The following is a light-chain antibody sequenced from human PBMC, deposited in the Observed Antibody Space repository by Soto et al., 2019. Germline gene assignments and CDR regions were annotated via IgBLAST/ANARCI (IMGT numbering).Light chain of an antibody. CDR1: SSDVGGYNY. CDR3: SSYTTSREV. CDR2: DVS. V-gene: IGLV2-14*01. Sequence: QSVLTQPASVSGSPGQSITISCTGTSSDVGGYNYVSWYQQHPGKAPKLMIYDVSNRPSGVSNRFSGSKSGNTASLTISGLQAEDEADYYCSSYTTSREVVGGGTKVTVL. J-gene: IGLJ2*01.